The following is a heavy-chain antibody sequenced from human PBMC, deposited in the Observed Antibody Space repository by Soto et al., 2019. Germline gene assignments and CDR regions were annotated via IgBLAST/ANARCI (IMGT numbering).Heavy chain of an antibody. D-gene: IGHD6-13*01. CDR2: IYYSGST. Sequence: SETLSLTCTVSGGSISSGGYYWSWIRQHPGKGLEWIGYIYYSGSTYYNPSLKSRVTISVDTSKNQFSLKLSSVTAADTAVYYCARDWAAAGPFDYWGKGTLVTVSS. CDR3: ARDWAAAGPFDY. V-gene: IGHV4-31*03. CDR1: GGSISSGGYY. J-gene: IGHJ4*02.